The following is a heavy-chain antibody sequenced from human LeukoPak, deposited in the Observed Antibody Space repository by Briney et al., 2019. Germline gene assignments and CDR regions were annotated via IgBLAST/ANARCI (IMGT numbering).Heavy chain of an antibody. Sequence: GASVKVSCKASRGTFSSYAISWVRQAPGQGLEWMGRIIPIFGTANYAQKFQGRVTITTDESTSTAYLELSSLRSEDTAVYYCAREGSSGWYDLGAFDIWGQGTMVTVSS. CDR3: AREGSSGWYDLGAFDI. V-gene: IGHV1-69*05. D-gene: IGHD6-19*01. J-gene: IGHJ3*02. CDR2: IIPIFGTA. CDR1: RGTFSSYA.